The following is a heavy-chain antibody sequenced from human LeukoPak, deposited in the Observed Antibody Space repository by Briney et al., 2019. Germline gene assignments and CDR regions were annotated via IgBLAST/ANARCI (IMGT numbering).Heavy chain of an antibody. V-gene: IGHV3-48*04. J-gene: IGHJ6*02. CDR3: AREPSLYRSRNYYYSGMDV. CDR2: ITSSSSNI. Sequence: GGSLRLSCAASGFSFSTYSMNWVRQAPGKGLEWVSYITSSSSNIYYADSVKGRFTISRDNAKNSLYLQMNSLRAEDTAVYYCAREPSLYRSRNYYYSGMDVWGQGTTVTVSS. CDR1: GFSFSTYS. D-gene: IGHD6-13*01.